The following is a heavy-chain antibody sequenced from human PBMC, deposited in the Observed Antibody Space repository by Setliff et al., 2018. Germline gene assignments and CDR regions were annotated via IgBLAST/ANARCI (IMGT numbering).Heavy chain of an antibody. J-gene: IGHJ3*01. CDR2: ISVGGSRT. CDR1: GFTFSNFA. Sequence: GGSLRLSCAASGFTFSNFAMNWVRQAPGKGLEWVSFISVGGSRTYYADSVKGRVTISRDNSKNTLYLQMSSLRAEDTAIYYCARDTSGRDALDVWGQGTTVTVSS. D-gene: IGHD3-10*01. V-gene: IGHV3-23*01. CDR3: ARDTSGRDALDV.